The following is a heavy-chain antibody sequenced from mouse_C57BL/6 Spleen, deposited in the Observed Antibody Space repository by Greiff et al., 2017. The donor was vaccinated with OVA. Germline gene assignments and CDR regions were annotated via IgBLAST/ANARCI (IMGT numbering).Heavy chain of an antibody. CDR1: GYSITSGYY. V-gene: IGHV3-6*01. J-gene: IGHJ1*03. CDR3: ASIYCYGSSYWYFDV. Sequence: DVQLQESGPGLVKPSQSLSLTCSVTGYSITSGYYWNWIRQFPENKLEWMGYISYDGSNNYNPSLKNRISITRDTSKNQCFLKLNSVTTEDTATYYCASIYCYGSSYWYFDVWGTGTTVTVSS. CDR2: ISYDGSN. D-gene: IGHD1-1*01.